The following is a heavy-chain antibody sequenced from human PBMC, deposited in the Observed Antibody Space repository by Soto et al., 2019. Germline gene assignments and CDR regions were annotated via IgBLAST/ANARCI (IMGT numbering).Heavy chain of an antibody. D-gene: IGHD6-19*01. Sequence: SETLSLTCTVSGGSISSSSYYWGWIRQPPGKGLEWIGSIYYSGSTYYNPSLKSRVTISVDTSKNQFSLKLSSVTAADTAVYYCASPHRGIAVAGTREPPWFDPWGQGTLVTVSS. CDR3: ASPHRGIAVAGTREPPWFDP. J-gene: IGHJ5*02. CDR1: GGSISSSSYY. CDR2: IYYSGST. V-gene: IGHV4-39*01.